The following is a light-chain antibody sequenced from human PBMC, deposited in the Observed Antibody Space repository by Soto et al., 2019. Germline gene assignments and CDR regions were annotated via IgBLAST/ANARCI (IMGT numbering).Light chain of an antibody. Sequence: QSALTQPASVSGSPGQSIPISCTGTSSDVGAYSYVSWYQQHPGKAPKLMIYDVSNRPSGVSNRFSGSKSGNTASLTISGLQAEDEADYHCSSYTSSSTLVFGTGTKVTVL. CDR2: DVS. V-gene: IGLV2-14*01. CDR3: SSYTSSSTLV. CDR1: SSDVGAYSY. J-gene: IGLJ1*01.